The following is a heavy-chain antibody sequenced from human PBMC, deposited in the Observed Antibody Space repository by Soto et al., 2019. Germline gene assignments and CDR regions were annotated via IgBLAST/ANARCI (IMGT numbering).Heavy chain of an antibody. J-gene: IGHJ4*02. Sequence: ASVKVSCKASGYTFTSYGISWVRQPPGQGLEWMGWISAYNGNTNYAQKLQGRVTMTTDTSTSTAYMELRSLRSDDTAVYYCERDPWMYDYGDYARYFDYWGQGTLVTVSS. V-gene: IGHV1-18*01. CDR2: ISAYNGNT. D-gene: IGHD4-17*01. CDR3: ERDPWMYDYGDYARYFDY. CDR1: GYTFTSYG.